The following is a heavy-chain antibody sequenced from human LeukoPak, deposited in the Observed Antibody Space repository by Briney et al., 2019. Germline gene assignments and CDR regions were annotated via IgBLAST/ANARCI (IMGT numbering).Heavy chain of an antibody. CDR1: GYTFTSYY. V-gene: IGHV1-46*01. CDR2: INPSGGST. D-gene: IGHD3-22*01. J-gene: IGHJ4*02. Sequence: ASVKVSCKASGYTFTSYYMHWVRQAPGQGLEWMGIINPSGGSTSYAQKFQGRVTMTRDTSTSTVYMELSSLRSEDTAVYYCARDWRPYYYDSSGYYSPIDYWGQGTLVTSPQ. CDR3: ARDWRPYYYDSSGYYSPIDY.